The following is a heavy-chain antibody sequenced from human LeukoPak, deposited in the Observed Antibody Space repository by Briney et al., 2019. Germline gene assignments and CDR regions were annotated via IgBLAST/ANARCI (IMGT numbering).Heavy chain of an antibody. CDR1: GGSFSGYY. D-gene: IGHD3-22*01. V-gene: IGHV4-34*01. CDR2: INHSGST. Sequence: SETLSLTCTVYGGSFSGYYWSWIRQPPGKGLEWIGEINHSGSTNYNPSLKSRVTISVDTSKNQFSLKLSSVTAADTAVYYCAASGYYRSYYYFDYWGQGTLVTVSP. J-gene: IGHJ4*02. CDR3: AASGYYRSYYYFDY.